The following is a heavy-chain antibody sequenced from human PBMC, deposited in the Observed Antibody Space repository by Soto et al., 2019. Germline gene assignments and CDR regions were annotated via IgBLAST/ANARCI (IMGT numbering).Heavy chain of an antibody. CDR1: GFTFDRYG. CDR2: IWSDGSTE. D-gene: IGHD2-8*01. V-gene: IGHV3-33*01. CDR3: ASRSATVLSLTY. Sequence: GSLRLSCAASGFTFDRYGMHWVRQAPGKGLEWVAAIWSDGSTEYYADSVKGRFTISRDNSKNTMYLQMNSLRGEDTGVYYCASRSATVLSLTYWGPGTQVTVSS. J-gene: IGHJ4*02.